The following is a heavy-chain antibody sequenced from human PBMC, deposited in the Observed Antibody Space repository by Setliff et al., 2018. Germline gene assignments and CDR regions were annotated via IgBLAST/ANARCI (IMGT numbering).Heavy chain of an antibody. CDR3: AISTLSICSGGTCPNVFDV. D-gene: IGHD2-15*01. CDR1: GYILNSYG. Sequence: VASVKVSCKASGYILNSYGISWARQAPGQGLEWMGWISSYNDITNYAQRFQGRVTLTTDMSTSAAYMELRSLGSDDTAVYYCAISTLSICSGGTCPNVFDVWGQGTMVTVSS. J-gene: IGHJ3*01. CDR2: ISSYNDIT. V-gene: IGHV1-18*01.